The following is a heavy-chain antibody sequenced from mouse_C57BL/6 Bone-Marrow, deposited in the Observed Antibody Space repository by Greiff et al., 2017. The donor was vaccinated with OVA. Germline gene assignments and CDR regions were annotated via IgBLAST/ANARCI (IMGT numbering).Heavy chain of an antibody. CDR3: SRVSNYRGMGY. D-gene: IGHD2-5*01. CDR1: GYTFTSYW. J-gene: IGHJ4*01. CDR2: IHPYSGST. V-gene: IGHV1-64*01. Sequence: QVQLQQPGAELVKPGASVKLSCKASGYTFTSYWMHWVKQRPGPGLEWIGMIHPYSGSTNYNEKFKSKATLTVDKSSSPASMPLSSRTSEDSAVYYCSRVSNYRGMGYWGQGTTVTVSS.